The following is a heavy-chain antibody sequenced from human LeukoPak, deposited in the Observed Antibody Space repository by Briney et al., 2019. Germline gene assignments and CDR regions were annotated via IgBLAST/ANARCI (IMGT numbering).Heavy chain of an antibody. CDR3: AKDRDFWSGYSPNYYMDV. CDR1: GFTFDDYA. J-gene: IGHJ6*03. Sequence: GGSLRLSCAASGFTFDDYAMHLVRQAPGKGLEWVSLISWDGGSTYYADSVKGRFTISRDNSKNSLYLQMNSLRAEDTALYYCAKDRDFWSGYSPNYYMDVWGKGTTVTVSS. V-gene: IGHV3-43D*03. D-gene: IGHD3-3*01. CDR2: ISWDGGST.